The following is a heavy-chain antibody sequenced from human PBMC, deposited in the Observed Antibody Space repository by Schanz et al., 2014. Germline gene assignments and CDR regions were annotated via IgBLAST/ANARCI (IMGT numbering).Heavy chain of an antibody. CDR3: ARTLVNGSRKWFVP. D-gene: IGHD3-10*01. V-gene: IGHV4-4*07. Sequence: QVQLQESGPGLVKPSETLSLTCAVSGASVSSFYWSWIRQPAGKGLEWIGHVYATGRTKYNPSLKSRVTMSVDTSQKQISRKLTSVTAADTVVYYCARTLVNGSRKWFVPWGPGTQVTVSS. CDR2: VYATGRT. CDR1: GASVSSFY. J-gene: IGHJ5*02.